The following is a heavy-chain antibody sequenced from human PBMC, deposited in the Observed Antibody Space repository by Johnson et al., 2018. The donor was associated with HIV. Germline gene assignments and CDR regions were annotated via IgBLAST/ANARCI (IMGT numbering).Heavy chain of an antibody. CDR1: GFTFDDYG. CDR3: AKGAFDI. CDR2: INWNGGTT. Sequence: VQVVESGGGVLRPGGSLRLSCAASGFTFDDYGLNWVRQAPGKGLEWVSAINWNGGTTGYADSVKGRFTISRDNAKNSLYVQMNNLRAEDTALYYCAKGAFDIWGQGTMVTVSS. V-gene: IGHV3-20*04. J-gene: IGHJ3*02.